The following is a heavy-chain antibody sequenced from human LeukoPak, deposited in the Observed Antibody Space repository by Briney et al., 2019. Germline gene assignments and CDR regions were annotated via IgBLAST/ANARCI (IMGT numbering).Heavy chain of an antibody. CDR2: IWYDGSNK. V-gene: IGHV3-33*06. CDR1: GFTFSSYG. Sequence: GGSLRLSCAASGFTFSSYGMHWVRQAPGKGLEWVAVIWYDGSNKYYADSVKGRFTISRDNSKNTLYLQMNSLRAEDTAVYYCAKWGLLSGYDSSYYYGMDVWGQGTTVTVSS. J-gene: IGHJ6*02. D-gene: IGHD5-12*01. CDR3: AKWGLLSGYDSSYYYGMDV.